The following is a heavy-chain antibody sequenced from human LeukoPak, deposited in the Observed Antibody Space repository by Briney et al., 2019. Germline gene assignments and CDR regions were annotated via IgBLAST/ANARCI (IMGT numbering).Heavy chain of an antibody. V-gene: IGHV3-7*05. Sequence: GGSLRLSCAASGFTLSSYWMSWVRQAPGKGRGWVANIKPDGSEKHYVDSVKGRFTISRDNAKNSLYLQMNSLRAEDTAVYYCARDIFDYWGQGTLVTVSS. CDR2: IKPDGSEK. J-gene: IGHJ4*02. CDR1: GFTLSSYW. CDR3: ARDIFDY.